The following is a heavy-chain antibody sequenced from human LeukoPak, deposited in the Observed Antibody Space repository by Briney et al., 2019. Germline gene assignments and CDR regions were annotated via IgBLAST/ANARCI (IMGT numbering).Heavy chain of an antibody. V-gene: IGHV3-30*02. D-gene: IGHD5-18*01. Sequence: GGSLRLSCAASGFTFRNHGMHWVRQAPGKGLEWVAIIWSDGINRYYADSVKGRFTISRDDSKDTLFLQMNTLTTEDTALYYCAKDWGGSRYYIDVWGRGTLVTVSS. J-gene: IGHJ6*03. CDR1: GFTFRNHG. CDR2: IWSDGINR. CDR3: AKDWGGSRYYIDV.